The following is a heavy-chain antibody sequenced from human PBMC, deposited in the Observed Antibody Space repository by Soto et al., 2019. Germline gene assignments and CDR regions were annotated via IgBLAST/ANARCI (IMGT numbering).Heavy chain of an antibody. Sequence: SETLSLTCSVSGDSISNLDYFWAWIRQLPGQALEYIGYIYKSATTYYNPSFESRVAISVDTSKSQFSLNVTSVTAADTAVYFCARGRYCLTGRCFPNWFDSWGQGALVTVSS. J-gene: IGHJ5*01. CDR3: ARGRYCLTGRCFPNWFDS. CDR1: GDSISNLDYF. D-gene: IGHD7-27*01. CDR2: IYKSATT. V-gene: IGHV4-30-4*01.